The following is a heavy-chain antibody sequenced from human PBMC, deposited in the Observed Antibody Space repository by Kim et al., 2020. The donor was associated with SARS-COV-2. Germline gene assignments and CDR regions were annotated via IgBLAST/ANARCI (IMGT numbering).Heavy chain of an antibody. CDR2: IYYSGST. CDR3: ARPDRFYYYYGMDV. V-gene: IGHV4-39*01. Sequence: SETLSLTCTVSGGSISSSSYYWGWIRQPPGKGLEWIGSIYYSGSTYYNPSLKSRVTISVDTSKNQFSLKLSSVTAADTAVYYCARPDRFYYYYGMDVWGQGTTVTVSS. J-gene: IGHJ6*02. D-gene: IGHD2-15*01. CDR1: GGSISSSSYY.